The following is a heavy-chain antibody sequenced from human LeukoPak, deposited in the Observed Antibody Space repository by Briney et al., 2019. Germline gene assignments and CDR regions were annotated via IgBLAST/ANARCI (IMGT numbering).Heavy chain of an antibody. Sequence: GESLKISCKGSGYSFTSYWIGWVRQMPAKGLEWMVIIYSGDSDTRYSPSFQGQVTISADKSISTAYLQWSSLKASDTAMYNCARHNRGGGSYPYYFDYWGQGTLGTVSS. V-gene: IGHV5-51*01. CDR3: ARHNRGGGSYPYYFDY. J-gene: IGHJ4*02. D-gene: IGHD1-26*01. CDR2: IYSGDSDT. CDR1: GYSFTSYW.